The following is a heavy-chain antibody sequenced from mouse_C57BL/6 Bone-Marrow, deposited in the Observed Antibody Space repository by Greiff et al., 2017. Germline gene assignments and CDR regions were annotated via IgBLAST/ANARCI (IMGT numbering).Heavy chain of an antibody. CDR3: AGVYGSSYGNYAMDY. V-gene: IGHV1-53*01. D-gene: IGHD1-1*01. CDR2: INPSNGGT. CDR1: GYTFTSYW. Sequence: QVQLKQPGTELVKPGASVKLSCKASGYTFTSYWMHWVKQRPGQGLEWIGNINPSNGGTNYNEKFKSKATLTVDKSSSTAYMQLSSLTSEDSAVYYCAGVYGSSYGNYAMDYWGQGASVTVSS. J-gene: IGHJ4*01.